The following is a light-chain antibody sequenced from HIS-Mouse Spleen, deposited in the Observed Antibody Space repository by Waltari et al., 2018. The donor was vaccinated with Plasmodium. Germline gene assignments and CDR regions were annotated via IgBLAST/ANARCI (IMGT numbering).Light chain of an antibody. CDR2: DVS. CDR1: SSDVGGYNY. Sequence: QSALTQPASVSGSPGQSITIPCTGTSSDVGGYNYVSWYQQHPGKAPKLMIYDVSNRPSGVSNRFSGSKAGNTASLTISGLQAEEEADYYCSSYTSSSTLVFGGGTKLTVL. CDR3: SSYTSSSTLV. V-gene: IGLV2-14*03. J-gene: IGLJ2*01.